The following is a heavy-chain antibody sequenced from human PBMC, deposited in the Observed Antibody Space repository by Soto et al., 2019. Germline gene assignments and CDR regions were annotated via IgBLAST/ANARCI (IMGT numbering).Heavy chain of an antibody. V-gene: IGHV1-3*01. CDR3: ARDEAVLRFLEWSTRPEGRFDP. J-gene: IGHJ5*02. CDR1: GYTFTSYA. CDR2: INAGNGNT. Sequence: ASVKVSCKASGYTFTSYAMHWVRQAPGQRLEWMGWINAGNGNTKYSQKFQGRVTITRDTSASTAYMELNSLRAEDTAVYYCARDEAVLRFLEWSTRPEGRFDPWGQGTLVTVSS. D-gene: IGHD3-3*01.